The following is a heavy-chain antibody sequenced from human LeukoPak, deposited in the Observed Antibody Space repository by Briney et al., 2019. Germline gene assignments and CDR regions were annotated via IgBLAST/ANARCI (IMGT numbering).Heavy chain of an antibody. CDR1: GFTISTYG. CDR3: ARVLRDYDSRAYDAFDI. CDR2: ISYDGSDK. Sequence: GGSLRLSCAASGFTISTYGMHWVRQAPGKGLGWVALISYDGSDKYYADSVKGRFTISRDNSKNTLYLQMNSLRAEDTAVYYCARVLRDYDSRAYDAFDIWGQGTMVTVSS. D-gene: IGHD3-22*01. V-gene: IGHV3-30*03. J-gene: IGHJ3*02.